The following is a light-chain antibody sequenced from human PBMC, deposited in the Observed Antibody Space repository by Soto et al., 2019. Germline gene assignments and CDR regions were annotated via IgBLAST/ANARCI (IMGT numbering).Light chain of an antibody. CDR3: MQRIQLPET. J-gene: IGKJ2*01. CDR2: GVS. Sequence: DVMLTQTPLSLSVTPGQPASISCKSSQSLLHSNGKTFLYWYLQRPGQSPQLLIYGVSDRFSGVSDRFSGSGSGTDFTLTISRVEAEDVGVYYCMQRIQLPETFGQGTRLDI. V-gene: IGKV2D-29*02. CDR1: QSLLHSNGKTF.